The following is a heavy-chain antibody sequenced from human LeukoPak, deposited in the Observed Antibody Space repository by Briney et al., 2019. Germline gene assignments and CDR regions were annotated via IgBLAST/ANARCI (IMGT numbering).Heavy chain of an antibody. CDR3: ARDPGLMDVRGAFDI. CDR1: GFTVSSNY. D-gene: IGHD2-8*01. Sequence: PGGSLRLSCAASGFTVSSNYMSWVRQAPGKGLEWVSVIYSGGSTYYADSVKGRFTISRDNSKNTLYLQMNSLRAEGTAVYYCARDPGLMDVRGAFDIWGQGTMVTVSS. J-gene: IGHJ3*02. V-gene: IGHV3-53*01. CDR2: IYSGGST.